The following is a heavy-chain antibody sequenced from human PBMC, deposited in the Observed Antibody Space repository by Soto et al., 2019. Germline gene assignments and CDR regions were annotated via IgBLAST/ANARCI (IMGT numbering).Heavy chain of an antibody. Sequence: QGLEWMGWISAYNGNTNYAQKFQGRITITTDTSTSTAYMEVRSLRFDDTAVYYCARGGIPIDYWGQATLLSVSS. V-gene: IGHV1-18*01. CDR3: ARGGIPIDY. J-gene: IGHJ4*02. CDR2: ISAYNGNT. D-gene: IGHD3-16*01.